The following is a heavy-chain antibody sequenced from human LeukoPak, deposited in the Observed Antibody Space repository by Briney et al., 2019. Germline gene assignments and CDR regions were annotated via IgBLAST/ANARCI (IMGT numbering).Heavy chain of an antibody. CDR3: ARGATEAFDI. CDR2: IIPIFGTA. Sequence: SVKVSRKASGGTFSSYAISWVRQAPGQGLEWMGGIIPIFGTANYAQKFQGRVTITTDESTSTAYMELSSLRSEDTAVYYCARGATEAFDIWGQGTMVTVSS. D-gene: IGHD1-26*01. V-gene: IGHV1-69*05. CDR1: GGTFSSYA. J-gene: IGHJ3*02.